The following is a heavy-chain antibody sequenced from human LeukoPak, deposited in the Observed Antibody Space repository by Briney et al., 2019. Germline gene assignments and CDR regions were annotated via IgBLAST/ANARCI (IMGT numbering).Heavy chain of an antibody. Sequence: WXXQPPGKGLEWIGNIYSSETTNYNPSLRRRATISGDTSKNQFSLKLSSVTAADTAVYYCARHFPYCGGDCPYYYMDVWGKGTTVTVSS. V-gene: IGHV4-4*09. CDR3: ARHFPYCGGDCPYYYMDV. D-gene: IGHD2-21*02. CDR2: IYSSETT. J-gene: IGHJ6*03.